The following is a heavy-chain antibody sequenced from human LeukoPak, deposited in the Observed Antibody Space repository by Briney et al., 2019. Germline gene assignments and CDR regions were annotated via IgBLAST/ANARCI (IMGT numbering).Heavy chain of an antibody. CDR1: GFTFSSYS. D-gene: IGHD3-22*01. J-gene: IGHJ4*02. CDR3: AGYYDSSGYHRGWYFDY. V-gene: IGHV3-21*01. CDR2: ISSSSSYI. Sequence: PGGSLRLSCAASGFTFSSYSMNWVRQAPGKGLEWVPSISSSSSYIYYADSVKGRFTISRDNAKNSLYLQMNSLRAEDTAVYYCAGYYDSSGYHRGWYFDYWGQGTLVTVPS.